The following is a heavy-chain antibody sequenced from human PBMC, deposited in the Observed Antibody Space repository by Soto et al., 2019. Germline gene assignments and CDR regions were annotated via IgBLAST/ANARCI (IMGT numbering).Heavy chain of an antibody. CDR2: ISTGGSST. V-gene: IGHV3-48*03. J-gene: IGHJ4*02. D-gene: IGHD3-22*01. CDR1: GFTFSSYE. CDR3: AIDGGSSGLFDY. Sequence: GGSLRLSCAASGFTFSSYEMNWVRQAPGKGLEWVSNISTGGSSTYYADSVKGRFTISRDNAKNSLYLQMNSLRAEDTAVYYCAIDGGSSGLFDYWGQGTLVTVSS.